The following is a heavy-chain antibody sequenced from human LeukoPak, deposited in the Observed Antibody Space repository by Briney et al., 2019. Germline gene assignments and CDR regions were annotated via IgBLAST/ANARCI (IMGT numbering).Heavy chain of an antibody. J-gene: IGHJ4*02. CDR1: GYTFTDYY. CDR3: ARGRRGDLQVDC. D-gene: IGHD3-10*01. V-gene: IGHV1-8*02. Sequence: ASVKVSCKASGYTFTDYYIHWVRQAPGQGLEWMGWMNPNSRNTGYAQKFQGRVTMTWNTSISTAYMELSSLRSEDTAVYYCARGRRGDLQVDCWGQGTLVTVSS. CDR2: MNPNSRNT.